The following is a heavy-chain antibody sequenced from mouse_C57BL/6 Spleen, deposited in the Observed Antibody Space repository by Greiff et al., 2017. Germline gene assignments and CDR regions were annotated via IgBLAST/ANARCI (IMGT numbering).Heavy chain of an antibody. J-gene: IGHJ2*01. Sequence: VQLQQPGAELVMPGASVKLSCKASGYTFTSYWMHWVKQRPGQGLEWIGEIDPSDSYTNYNQKFKGKSTLTVDKSSSTAYMQLSSLTSEDSAVYYCAITTVVAYFDYWGQGTTLTVSS. V-gene: IGHV1-69*01. CDR3: AITTVVAYFDY. CDR2: IDPSDSYT. CDR1: GYTFTSYW. D-gene: IGHD1-1*01.